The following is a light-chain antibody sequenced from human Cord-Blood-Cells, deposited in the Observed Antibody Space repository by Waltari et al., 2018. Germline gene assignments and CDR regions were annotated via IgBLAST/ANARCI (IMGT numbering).Light chain of an antibody. CDR3: QQYGSSPRYT. Sequence: EIVLTQSPGTLPLSPRERATLSCRASQSVSSSYLAWYQQKPGQAPRLLIYGASSRATGIPDRFSGSGSGTDFTLTISRLEPEDFAVYYCQQYGSSPRYTFGQGTKLEIK. CDR1: QSVSSSY. J-gene: IGKJ2*01. V-gene: IGKV3-20*01. CDR2: GAS.